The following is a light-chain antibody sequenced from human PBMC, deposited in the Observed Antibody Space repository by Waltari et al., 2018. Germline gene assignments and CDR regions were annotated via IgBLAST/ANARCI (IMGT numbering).Light chain of an antibody. V-gene: IGKV3-20*01. Sequence: ETVLTQSPDTLSLSPGERASLSCRASQSVNSRYLAWYQQKPGQAPRLLIYGTTTRAAGIPDRFSASGSGTDFTLTISRLEPEDFAVYYCQLCGSSPLYSFGQGTKLEI. J-gene: IGKJ2*01. CDR2: GTT. CDR1: QSVNSRY. CDR3: QLCGSSPLYS.